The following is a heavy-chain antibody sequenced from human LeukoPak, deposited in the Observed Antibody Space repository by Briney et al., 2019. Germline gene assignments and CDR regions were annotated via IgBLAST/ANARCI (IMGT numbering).Heavy chain of an antibody. J-gene: IGHJ6*04. CDR1: GFTFSSYW. Sequence: SGGSLRLSCAASGFTFSSYWMHWVRQAPGKGLVWVSRINSDGSSTSYADSVKGRFTISRDNAKNTLYLRMNSLRAEDTAVYYCARAVRYYGMDVWGKGTTVTVSS. CDR3: ARAVRYYGMDV. D-gene: IGHD6-6*01. CDR2: INSDGSST. V-gene: IGHV3-74*01.